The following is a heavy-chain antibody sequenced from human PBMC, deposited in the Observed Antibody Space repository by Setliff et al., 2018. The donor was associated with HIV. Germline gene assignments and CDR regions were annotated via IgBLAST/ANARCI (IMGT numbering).Heavy chain of an antibody. Sequence: SETLSLTCTVSGGSISSGSYYWSWIRQPAGKGLEWTGHIYTSGSTNYNPSLKSRVTISVHTSKNQFSLKLGSVTAADTAVYYCARSRESSGYYRDYYYYLDVWGKGTTVTVSS. CDR2: IYTSGST. CDR1: GGSISSGSYY. D-gene: IGHD6-19*01. CDR3: ARSRESSGYYRDYYYYLDV. V-gene: IGHV4-61*09. J-gene: IGHJ6*03.